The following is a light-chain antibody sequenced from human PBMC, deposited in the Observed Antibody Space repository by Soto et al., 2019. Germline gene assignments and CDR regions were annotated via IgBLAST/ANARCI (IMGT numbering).Light chain of an antibody. V-gene: IGKV3-11*01. Sequence: EIVLTQSPATLSLSPGERATLSCXASQSVSSYLAWYQQKPGQAPRLLIYDASNRATGIPARFSGSGSGTDFTLTISSLEPEDFAVYYCQQRSNWPITFGQGTRLEIK. CDR1: QSVSSY. CDR3: QQRSNWPIT. J-gene: IGKJ5*01. CDR2: DAS.